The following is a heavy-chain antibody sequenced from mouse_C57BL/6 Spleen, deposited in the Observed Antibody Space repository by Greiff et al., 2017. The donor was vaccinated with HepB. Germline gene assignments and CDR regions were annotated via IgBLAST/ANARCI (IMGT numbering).Heavy chain of an antibody. CDR3: ARERRNGYYGAMDY. CDR1: GYTFTSYW. Sequence: VQLQQPGAELVKPGASVKLSCKASGYTFTSYWMQWVKQRPGQGLEWIGDIDPSDGCTNYNQKFEGKATLTVDTSSSTAYMQLSSLTSEDSAVYYCARERRNGYYGAMDYWGQGTSVTVSS. D-gene: IGHD2-3*01. CDR2: IDPSDGCT. V-gene: IGHV1-50*01. J-gene: IGHJ4*01.